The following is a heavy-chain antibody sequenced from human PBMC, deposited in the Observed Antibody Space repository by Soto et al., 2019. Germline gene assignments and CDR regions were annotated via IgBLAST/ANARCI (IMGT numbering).Heavy chain of an antibody. J-gene: IGHJ4*02. D-gene: IGHD3-16*01. CDR2: ITGGGAT. CDR3: VGGGLSYFDH. V-gene: IGHV3-48*03. CDR1: GFPFNNFE. Sequence: GGSLRLSCVASGFPFNNFEMNWIRQAPGKGLEWISYITGGGATYYADSVKGRFTISRDNAKNSLFLQMNSVGVGDTAVYYCVGGGLSYFDHWGRGTLVTVSS.